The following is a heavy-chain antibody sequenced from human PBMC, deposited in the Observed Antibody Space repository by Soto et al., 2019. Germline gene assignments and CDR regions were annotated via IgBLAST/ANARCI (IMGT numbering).Heavy chain of an antibody. Sequence: EVQLVESGGGLVQPGGSLRLSCAASGFTFSTYWMHWVRQAPEKGLVWVSRINGDASTTSYADSVQGRFTISRDNAKNTVYLQMNSLRADEDTAVYYCAWGGLKSYWFDPWGQGTLVTVSS. CDR1: GFTFSTYW. D-gene: IGHD3-10*01. V-gene: IGHV3-74*01. CDR2: INGDASTT. J-gene: IGHJ5*02. CDR3: AWGGLKSYWFDP.